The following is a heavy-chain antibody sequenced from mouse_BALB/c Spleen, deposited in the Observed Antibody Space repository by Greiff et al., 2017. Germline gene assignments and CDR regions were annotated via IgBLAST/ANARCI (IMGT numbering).Heavy chain of an antibody. CDR2: ISSGSSTI. CDR1: GFTFSSFG. V-gene: IGHV5-17*02. Sequence: EVQVVESGGGLVQPGGSRKLSCAASGFTFSSFGMHWVRQAPEKGLEWVAYISSGSSTIYYADTVKGRFTISRDNPKNTLFLQMTSLRSEDTAMYYCASEDYYAMDYWGQGTSVTVSS. J-gene: IGHJ4*01. CDR3: ASEDYYAMDY.